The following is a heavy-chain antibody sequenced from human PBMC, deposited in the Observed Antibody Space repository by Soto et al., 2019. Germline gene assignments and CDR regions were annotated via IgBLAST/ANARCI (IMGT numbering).Heavy chain of an antibody. CDR3: ARAHGSSWYNWFDP. V-gene: IGHV1-69*01. CDR2: IIPLFGTT. CDR1: GGTFSSYG. J-gene: IGHJ5*02. Sequence: QVLLVQSGAEVKKPGSSVKVSCKASGGTFSSYGISWVRQTPGRGLEWMGGIIPLFGTTNYAQKFRGRVTVTADESTSTVYMELRSLSFEDTAVYNCARAHGSSWYNWFDPWGQGTLVTVSS. D-gene: IGHD6-13*01.